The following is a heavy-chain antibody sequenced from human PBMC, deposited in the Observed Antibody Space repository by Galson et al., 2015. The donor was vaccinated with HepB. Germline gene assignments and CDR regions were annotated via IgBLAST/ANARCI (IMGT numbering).Heavy chain of an antibody. D-gene: IGHD5-24*01. CDR3: ARDQGDRDGYNFLGWYFDL. CDR2: ISSSSSYI. Sequence: SLRLSCAASGFTFSSYSMNWVRQAPGKGLEWVSSISSSSSYIYYADSVKGRFTISRDNAKNSLYLQMNSLRAEDTAVYYCARDQGDRDGYNFLGWYFDLWGRGTLVTVSS. J-gene: IGHJ2*01. CDR1: GFTFSSYS. V-gene: IGHV3-21*01.